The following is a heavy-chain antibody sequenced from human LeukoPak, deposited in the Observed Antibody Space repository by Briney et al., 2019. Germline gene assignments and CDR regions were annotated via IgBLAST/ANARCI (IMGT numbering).Heavy chain of an antibody. CDR1: GFTFSSYW. J-gene: IGHJ4*02. CDR3: GRNVATVKD. D-gene: IGHD2-15*01. V-gene: IGHV3-7*01. CDR2: IKQDGSEK. Sequence: AGGSLRLSCAASGFTFSSYWMSWVRQAPGKGLEWVANIKQDGSEKYYVDSVKGRFTVSRDNARSSLFLQMNSLRAEDTAVYYCGRNVATVKDWGQVTLVTVSS.